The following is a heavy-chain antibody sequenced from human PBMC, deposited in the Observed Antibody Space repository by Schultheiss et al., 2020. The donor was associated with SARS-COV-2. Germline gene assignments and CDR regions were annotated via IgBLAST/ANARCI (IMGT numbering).Heavy chain of an antibody. J-gene: IGHJ6*02. CDR1: GFTFSRYS. CDR3: ARGRSSSAPHYGMDV. CDR2: ISGSGGST. V-gene: IGHV3-23*01. Sequence: GGSLRLSCAASGFTFSRYSMNWVRQAPGKGLEWVSAISGSGGSTYYADSVKGRFTISRDNSKNTLYLQMNSLRAEDTAVYYCARGRSSSAPHYGMDVWGQGTTVTVSS. D-gene: IGHD6-6*01.